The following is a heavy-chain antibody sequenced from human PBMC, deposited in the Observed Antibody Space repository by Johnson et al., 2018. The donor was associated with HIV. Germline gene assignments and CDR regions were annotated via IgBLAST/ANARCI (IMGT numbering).Heavy chain of an antibody. CDR3: ARVGANFDAFDI. J-gene: IGHJ3*02. CDR2: ISSSGSNI. V-gene: IGHV3-11*04. D-gene: IGHD4/OR15-4a*01. Sequence: QEQLVVSGGGLVKLGGSLRLSCAPSGFTFSDYYMSWMRQAPGQGLEWVSYISSSGSNIYKADSVKGRFTISRDNAKNSLFLQMNSLRAEDTAVYYCARVGANFDAFDIWGQGTLVTVSS. CDR1: GFTFSDYY.